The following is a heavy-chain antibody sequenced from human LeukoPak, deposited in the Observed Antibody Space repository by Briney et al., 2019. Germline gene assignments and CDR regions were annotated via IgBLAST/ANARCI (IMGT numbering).Heavy chain of an antibody. J-gene: IGHJ4*02. V-gene: IGHV3-9*01. Sequence: GRSLRLSCAASGFTFDDYAMHWVRQAPGKGLEWVSGISWNSGSIGYADSVKGRFTISRDNAKNSLYLQMNSPRAEDTASYYCAKDMRGDDILTLDYWGQGTLVTVSS. CDR1: GFTFDDYA. CDR3: AKDMRGDDILTLDY. CDR2: ISWNSGSI. D-gene: IGHD3-9*01.